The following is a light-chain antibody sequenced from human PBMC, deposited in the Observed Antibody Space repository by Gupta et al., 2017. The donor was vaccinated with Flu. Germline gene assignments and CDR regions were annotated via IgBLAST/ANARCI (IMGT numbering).Light chain of an antibody. J-gene: IGKJ4*01. CDR1: QGISSY. CDR3: QQLSSYPLT. CDR2: AAS. Sequence: GDRVAITCRASQGISSYLAWYQQKPRKAPKLLIYAASTLESGVPSRFSGSGSGTEFTLTISSLQPDDFATYYCQQLSSYPLTFGGGTKVEIK. V-gene: IGKV1-9*01.